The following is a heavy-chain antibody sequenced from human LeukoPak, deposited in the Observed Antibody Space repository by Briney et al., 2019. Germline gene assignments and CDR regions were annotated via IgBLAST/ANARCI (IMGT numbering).Heavy chain of an antibody. V-gene: IGHV3-48*01. CDR1: GFTVSSNY. J-gene: IGHJ4*02. Sequence: PGGSLRLSCAASGFTVSSNYMSWVRQAPGKGLEWVSYISSSSRTIYYADSVKGRFTISRDNAKNSLYLQMNSLRAEDTAVYYCARGGDWNDVGFDYWGQGTLVTVSS. D-gene: IGHD1-1*01. CDR2: ISSSSRTI. CDR3: ARGGDWNDVGFDY.